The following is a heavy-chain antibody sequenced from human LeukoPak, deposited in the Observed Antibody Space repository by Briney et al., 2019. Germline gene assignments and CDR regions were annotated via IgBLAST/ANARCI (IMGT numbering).Heavy chain of an antibody. D-gene: IGHD6-19*01. CDR3: ARIPSSDYYYYMDV. Sequence: VGSLRLSCAASGFTFSSYSMNWVRQAPGEGLEWVSYITSSSSTIYYADSVKGRFTISRDNAKNSLYLQMNSLRAEDTAVYYCARIPSSDYYYYMDVWGKGTTVTVSS. V-gene: IGHV3-48*01. J-gene: IGHJ6*03. CDR1: GFTFSSYS. CDR2: ITSSSSTI.